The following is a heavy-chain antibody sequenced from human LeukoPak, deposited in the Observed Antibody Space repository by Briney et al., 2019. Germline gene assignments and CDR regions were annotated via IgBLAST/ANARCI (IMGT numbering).Heavy chain of an antibody. CDR3: AREVADYDSSGYYSSGDWFDP. CDR2: IYYSGST. CDR1: GGSISSGGYY. J-gene: IGHJ5*02. Sequence: KPSETLSLTCTVSGGSISSGGYYWSWIRQHPGKGLEWIGYIYYSGSTYYNPSLKSRATISVDTSKNQFSLKLSSVTAADTAVYYCAREVADYDSSGYYSSGDWFDPWGQGTLVTVSS. D-gene: IGHD3-22*01. V-gene: IGHV4-31*03.